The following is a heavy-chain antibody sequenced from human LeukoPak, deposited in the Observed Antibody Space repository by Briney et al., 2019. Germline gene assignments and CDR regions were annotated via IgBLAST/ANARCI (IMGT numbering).Heavy chain of an antibody. Sequence: ASVKVSCKASGYTFTGYYIHWVRQAPGQGLEWMGIINPSGGSTSYAQKFQGRVTMTRDMSTSTVYMGLSSLRSEDTAVYYCARTQYSSSFDYWGQGTLVTVSS. D-gene: IGHD6-13*01. V-gene: IGHV1-46*01. J-gene: IGHJ4*02. CDR3: ARTQYSSSFDY. CDR1: GYTFTGYY. CDR2: INPSGGST.